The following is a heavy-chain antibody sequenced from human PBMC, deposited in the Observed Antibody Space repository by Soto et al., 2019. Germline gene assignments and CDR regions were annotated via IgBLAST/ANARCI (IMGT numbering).Heavy chain of an antibody. D-gene: IGHD5-12*01. CDR1: GGSFSGYY. V-gene: IGHV4-34*03. CDR2: INHSGST. Sequence: SETLSLTCAVYGGSFSGYYWSWIRQPPGKGLEWIGEINHSGSTNYNPSLKSRVTISVDTSKNQFSLKLSSVTAADTAVYYCSIFGSGYEQLYFDYWGQGTLVTVSS. CDR3: SIFGSGYEQLYFDY. J-gene: IGHJ4*02.